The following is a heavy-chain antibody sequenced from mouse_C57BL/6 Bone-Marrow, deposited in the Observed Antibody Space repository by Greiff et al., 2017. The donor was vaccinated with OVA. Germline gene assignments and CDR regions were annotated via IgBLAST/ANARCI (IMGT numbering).Heavy chain of an antibody. CDR3: ARHYGNYGFAY. CDR2: IYPGGGYT. V-gene: IGHV1-63*01. Sequence: VQLQQSGAELVRPGTSVKMSCKASGYTFTNYWIGWAKQRPGHGLEWIGDIYPGGGYTNYNEKFKGKATLTADKSSSTAYMQFSSLTSEDSAIYYCARHYGNYGFAYWGEGTLVTVSA. CDR1: GYTFTNYW. D-gene: IGHD2-1*01. J-gene: IGHJ3*01.